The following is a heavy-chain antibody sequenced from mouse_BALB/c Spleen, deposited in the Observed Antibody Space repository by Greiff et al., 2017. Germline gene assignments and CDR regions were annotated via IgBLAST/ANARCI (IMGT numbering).Heavy chain of an antibody. CDR1: GFTFSSYA. V-gene: IGHV5-6-5*01. Sequence: VQLKESGGGLVKPGGSLKLSCAASGFTFSSYAMSWVRQTPEKRLEWVASISSGGSTYYSDSVKGRFTISRDNARNILYLQMSSLRSEDTAMYYCTRAMATVVATDPDYWGQGTTLTVAA. D-gene: IGHD1-1*01. CDR2: ISSGGST. CDR3: TRAMATVVATDPDY. J-gene: IGHJ2*01.